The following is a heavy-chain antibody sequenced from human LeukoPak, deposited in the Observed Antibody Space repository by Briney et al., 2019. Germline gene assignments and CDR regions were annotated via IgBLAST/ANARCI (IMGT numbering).Heavy chain of an antibody. Sequence: GGSLRLSCAASGFTFSTYGMHWVRRAPGQGLEWVALIWFDGNNKYYADSVKGRFTISRDNSKNTLYLQMISLRAEDTAVYYCAKDCSELPLCYWGQGTLVTVSS. J-gene: IGHJ4*02. V-gene: IGHV3-30*02. D-gene: IGHD1-26*01. CDR1: GFTFSTYG. CDR3: AKDCSELPLCY. CDR2: IWFDGNNK.